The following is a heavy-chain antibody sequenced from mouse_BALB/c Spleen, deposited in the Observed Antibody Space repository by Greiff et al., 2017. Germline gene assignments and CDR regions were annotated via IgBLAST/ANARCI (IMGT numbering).Heavy chain of an antibody. Sequence: QVQLQQSGAELVRPGASVKLSCKASGYTFTSYSMHWVKQRPGQGLEWIGYINPSSGCTNYNQKFKDKATLTADKSSSTAYMQLSSLTSEDSAVYYCARWPLHHWYFDVWGAGTTVTVSS. CDR3: ARWPLHHWYFDV. J-gene: IGHJ1*01. D-gene: IGHD6-1*01. CDR2: INPSSGCT. V-gene: IGHV1-4*01. CDR1: GYTFTSYS.